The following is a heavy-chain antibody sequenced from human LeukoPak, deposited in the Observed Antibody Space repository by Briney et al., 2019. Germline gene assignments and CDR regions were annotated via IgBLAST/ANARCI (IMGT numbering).Heavy chain of an antibody. Sequence: GGSLRLSCAASGFTFSASWMSWVRQTPEKGLEFVANINQDGSLKSLMDSVKGRFTISRDNSKNTLYLQMNSLRAEDTAVYYCASIGYSSGWHIYYYYYMDVWGKGTTVTVSS. V-gene: IGHV3-7*01. CDR3: ASIGYSSGWHIYYYYYMDV. J-gene: IGHJ6*03. CDR2: INQDGSLK. D-gene: IGHD6-19*01. CDR1: GFTFSASW.